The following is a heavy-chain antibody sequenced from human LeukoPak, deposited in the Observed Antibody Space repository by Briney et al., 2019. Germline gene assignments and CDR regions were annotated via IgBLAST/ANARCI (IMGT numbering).Heavy chain of an antibody. D-gene: IGHD1-7*01. V-gene: IGHV4-34*01. CDR1: SGSFSGYY. Sequence: SETLSLTCAVYSGSFSGYYWSWIRQPPGKGLEWIGEINHSGSTNYNPSLKSRVTISVDTSKNQFSLKLSSVTAADTAVYYCARLNYTDAFDIWGQGTMVTVSS. CDR2: INHSGST. J-gene: IGHJ3*02. CDR3: ARLNYTDAFDI.